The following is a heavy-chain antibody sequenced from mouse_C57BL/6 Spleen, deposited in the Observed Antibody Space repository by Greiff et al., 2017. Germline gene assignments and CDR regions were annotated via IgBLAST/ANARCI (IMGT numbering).Heavy chain of an antibody. CDR1: GFTFSDYY. J-gene: IGHJ1*03. CDR3: ARATHFDV. Sequence: DVKLVESEGGLVQPGSSMKLSCTASGFTFSDYYMAWVRQVPEKGLEWVANINYDGSSTYYLDSLKSRFIISRDNAKNILYLQMSSLKSEDTATYYCARATHFDVWGTGTTVTVSS. D-gene: IGHD5-5*01. CDR2: INYDGSST. V-gene: IGHV5-16*01.